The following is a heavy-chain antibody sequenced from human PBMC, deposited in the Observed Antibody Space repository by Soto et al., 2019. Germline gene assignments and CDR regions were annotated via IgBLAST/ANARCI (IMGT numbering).Heavy chain of an antibody. CDR3: AREFRGYYHY. Sequence: GESLKISCKGSGYSFTSYWISWVRQRPGKGLEWMGRIDPSDSYTYYSPSFQGHVTISADKSISTAYLQWSSLKASDTAMYYCAREFRGYYHYWGQGTLVTVSS. CDR2: IDPSDSYT. D-gene: IGHD3-22*01. CDR1: GYSFTSYW. V-gene: IGHV5-10-1*01. J-gene: IGHJ4*02.